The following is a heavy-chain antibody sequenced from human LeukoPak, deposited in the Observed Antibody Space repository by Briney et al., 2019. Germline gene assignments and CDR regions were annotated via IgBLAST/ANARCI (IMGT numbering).Heavy chain of an antibody. J-gene: IGHJ6*03. D-gene: IGHD3-16*02. Sequence: PGGALRLSCVGATFTFTDYGMHWVRQAPGAGLGRGAFFRKEGGEKYYADSAQGRVTISRENFRRTLCMQIRSLRAEGTAVFYTAKCGVILAPGVYWYMDVWGRGTTVTVSS. CDR2: FRKEGGEK. CDR3: AKCGVILAPGVYWYMDV. CDR1: TFTFTDYG. V-gene: IGHV3-30*02.